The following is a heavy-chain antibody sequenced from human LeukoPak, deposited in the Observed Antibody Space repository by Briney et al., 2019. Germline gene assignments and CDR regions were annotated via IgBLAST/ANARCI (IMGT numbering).Heavy chain of an antibody. CDR3: AKAHCSPTSCSRVDY. CDR2: ISGSGGST. J-gene: IGHJ4*02. V-gene: IGHV3-23*01. Sequence: GGSEGLFCAASGFTFSTCAMGWVSQAPGKGLGWVSAISGSGGSTFYADSVKGRFTISRDNSKNTVYLQMSGLRAEDTALYYCAKAHCSPTSCSRVDYWGQGTMPAVSS. CDR1: GFTFSTCA. D-gene: IGHD2-2*01.